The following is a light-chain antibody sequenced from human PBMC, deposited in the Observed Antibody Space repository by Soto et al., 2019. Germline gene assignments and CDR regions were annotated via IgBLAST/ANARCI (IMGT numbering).Light chain of an antibody. CDR3: CPYAGPYIFVL. CDR1: SGDVGGYNY. J-gene: IGLJ3*02. Sequence: QSALTQPRSVSGSPGQSVTISCTGTSGDVGGYNYVSWYQHHPGKAPKLLISNVSNRPSGVSDRFSGSRSGNTASLTISGLQTEDEADYYCCPYAGPYIFVLFGGGTKLTVL. CDR2: NVS. V-gene: IGLV2-11*01.